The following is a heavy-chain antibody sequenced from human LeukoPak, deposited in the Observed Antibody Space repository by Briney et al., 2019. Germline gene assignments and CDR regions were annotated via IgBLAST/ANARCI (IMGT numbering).Heavy chain of an antibody. J-gene: IGHJ4*02. CDR3: VRGAYSSSWLNFDY. CDR1: GFTFSSYA. Sequence: GRTLRLSCAASGFTFSSYAMHWVRQAPGKGLEWVALIPYDGSNKYYADSVKGRFTVFRDNSKNTLYLQMNSLRAEDTAVYYCVRGAYSSSWLNFDYWGQGTLVTVSS. V-gene: IGHV3-30*04. CDR2: IPYDGSNK. D-gene: IGHD6-13*01.